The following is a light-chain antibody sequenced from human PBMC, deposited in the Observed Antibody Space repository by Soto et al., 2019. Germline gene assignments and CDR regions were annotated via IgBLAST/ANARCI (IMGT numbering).Light chain of an antibody. Sequence: SYELSQPPSVSVSPGQTARITCGGSNIETKGVHWYQQKPGQAPVMVLYDDSDRPSGIPERFSGSNSGNTATLTISRVEAGDEADYFCQIWDPSGPYVVFGGGTKVTVL. V-gene: IGLV3-21*02. CDR2: DDS. CDR3: QIWDPSGPYVV. CDR1: NIETKG. J-gene: IGLJ2*01.